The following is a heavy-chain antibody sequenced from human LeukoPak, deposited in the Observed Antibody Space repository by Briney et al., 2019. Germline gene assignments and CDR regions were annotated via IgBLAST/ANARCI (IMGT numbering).Heavy chain of an antibody. V-gene: IGHV3-7*01. Sequence: GGSLRLSCAASGFTFSTYWMTWVRQAPGKGLEWVANIKPDGSQIYYVDSVKGRFTISRDNAKNSLYLQMNSLRAEDTAVYYCAREMMVRGVTWFDPWGQGTLVTVSS. D-gene: IGHD3-10*01. CDR3: AREMMVRGVTWFDP. CDR2: IKPDGSQI. J-gene: IGHJ5*02. CDR1: GFTFSTYW.